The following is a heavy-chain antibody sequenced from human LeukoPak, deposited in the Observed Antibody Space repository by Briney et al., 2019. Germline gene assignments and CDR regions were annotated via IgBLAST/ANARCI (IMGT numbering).Heavy chain of an antibody. V-gene: IGHV4-61*01. CDR3: ASASGGSYGYVDY. J-gene: IGHJ4*02. D-gene: IGHD5-18*01. Sequence: KASETLSLTCTVSGGSVSSGSYYWSWIRQPPGKGLEWIGYIYYSGSTNYNPSLKSRVTISVDTSKNQFSLKLSSVTAADTAVYYCASASGGSYGYVDYWGQGTLVTVSS. CDR2: IYYSGST. CDR1: GGSVSSGSYY.